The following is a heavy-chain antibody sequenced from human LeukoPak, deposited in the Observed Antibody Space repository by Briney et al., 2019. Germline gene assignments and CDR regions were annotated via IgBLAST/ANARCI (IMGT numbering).Heavy chain of an antibody. D-gene: IGHD3-3*01. CDR1: GFTFSSYA. CDR3: AKDEKITIFGVVIEAYNWFDP. V-gene: IGHV3-23*01. Sequence: GGSLRLSCAASGFTFSSYAMSWVRQAPGKGLEWVSAISGSGGSTYYADSVKGRITISRDNSKNTLYLQMSSLRAEDTAVYYCAKDEKITIFGVVIEAYNWFDPWGQGTLVTVSS. J-gene: IGHJ5*02. CDR2: ISGSGGST.